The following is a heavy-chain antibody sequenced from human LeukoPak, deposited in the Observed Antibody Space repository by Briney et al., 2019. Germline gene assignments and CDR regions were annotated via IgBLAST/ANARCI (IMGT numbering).Heavy chain of an antibody. CDR2: IYYSGST. J-gene: IGHJ5*02. D-gene: IGHD6-13*01. V-gene: IGHV4-39*07. CDR1: GGSISSSSYY. Sequence: SETLSLTCTVSGGSISSSSYYWGWVRQPPGTGLEWIGSIYYSGSTYYNPSLKSRVTISVDTSKNQFSLKLSSVTAAGTAVYYCARAGSSWYEPFDPWGQGTLVTVSS. CDR3: ARAGSSWYEPFDP.